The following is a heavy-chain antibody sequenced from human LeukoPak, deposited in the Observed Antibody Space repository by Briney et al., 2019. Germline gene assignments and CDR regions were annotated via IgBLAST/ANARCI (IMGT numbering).Heavy chain of an antibody. CDR3: ARSTSSEYDIYHFDY. V-gene: IGHV3-33*01. Sequence: PGGSLRLSCAASGFTFSSYGMHWVPQAPGKGLEWVAVIWYDGNDKYYADSVKGRFTISRDNSKNTLYLQMNSLRAEDTAVYYCARSTSSEYDIYHFDYWGQGTLVTVSS. CDR2: IWYDGNDK. CDR1: GFTFSSYG. D-gene: IGHD3-9*01. J-gene: IGHJ4*02.